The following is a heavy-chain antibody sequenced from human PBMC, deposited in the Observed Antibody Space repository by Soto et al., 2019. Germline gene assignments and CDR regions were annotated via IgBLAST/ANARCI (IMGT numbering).Heavy chain of an antibody. CDR1: GGSFSGYY. J-gene: IGHJ4*02. Sequence: SETLSLTCAVYGGSFSGYYWSWIRQPPGKGLEWIGEINHSGSTNYNPSLKSRVTISVDTSKNQFSLKLSSVTAADTAVYYCARGRHTYDFWSGYYTFDYWGQGNLVTVSS. CDR2: INHSGST. V-gene: IGHV4-34*01. CDR3: ARGRHTYDFWSGYYTFDY. D-gene: IGHD3-3*01.